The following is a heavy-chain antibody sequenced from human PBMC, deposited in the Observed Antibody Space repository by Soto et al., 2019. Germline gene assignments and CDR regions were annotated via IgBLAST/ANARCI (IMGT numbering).Heavy chain of an antibody. CDR3: AKGVLSFHYGMEV. V-gene: IGHV3-23*01. CDR1: GFAFNTYP. CDR2: ISSTAGRTS. J-gene: IGHJ6*02. D-gene: IGHD3-10*01. Sequence: LRLSCATSGFAFNTYPMTWVRQAPGKGLEWVSSISSTAGRTSSYADSVKGRFAISRDFSDNTVYLQMNNLRVDDTAVYFCAKGVLSFHYGMEVWGQGTTVTVSS.